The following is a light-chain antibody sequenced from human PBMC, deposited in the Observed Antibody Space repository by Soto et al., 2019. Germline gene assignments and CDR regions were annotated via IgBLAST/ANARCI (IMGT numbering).Light chain of an antibody. CDR3: QQYGSPLFT. CDR1: QRVSSKY. Sequence: EIVLTQSPCTLSLSPGERATLSCRASQRVSSKYLAWYQQKPGQAPRVLIYGTSIRASGVPERFSGGGSGTDFTLTITRLEPEDFAVYYCQQYGSPLFTFAPRTKVDIK. V-gene: IGKV3-20*01. J-gene: IGKJ3*01. CDR2: GTS.